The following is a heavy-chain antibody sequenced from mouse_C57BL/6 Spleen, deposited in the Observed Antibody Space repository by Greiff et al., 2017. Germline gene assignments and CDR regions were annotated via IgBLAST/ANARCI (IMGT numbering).Heavy chain of an antibody. J-gene: IGHJ1*03. CDR2: INPNNGGT. Sequence: VQLQQSGPELVKPGASVKISCKASGYTFTDYYMNWVKQSHGKSLEWIGDINPNNGGTSYNQKFKGKATLTVDKSSSTAYMELRSLTSEDSAVYYCARSWSSWYFDVWGTGTTVTVSS. V-gene: IGHV1-26*01. CDR3: ARSWSSWYFDV. D-gene: IGHD1-1*02. CDR1: GYTFTDYY.